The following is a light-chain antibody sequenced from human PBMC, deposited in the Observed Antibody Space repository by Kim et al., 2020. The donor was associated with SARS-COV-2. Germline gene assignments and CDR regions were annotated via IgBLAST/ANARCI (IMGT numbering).Light chain of an antibody. CDR3: QVWDSSSDHWV. CDR2: YDS. V-gene: IGLV3-21*04. CDR1: NIGSKT. J-gene: IGLJ3*02. Sequence: SYELTQPPSVSVAPGKTARITCGGNNIGSKTVHWYQQKPGQAPVLVIYYDSDRPSGIPERFSGSHSGNTATLNISRVEAGDEADYYCQVWDSSSDHWVFGGGTKLTVL.